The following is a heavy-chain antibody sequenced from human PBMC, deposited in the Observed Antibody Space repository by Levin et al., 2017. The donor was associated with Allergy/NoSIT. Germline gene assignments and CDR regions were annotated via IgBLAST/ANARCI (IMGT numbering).Heavy chain of an antibody. V-gene: IGHV3-20*04. CDR2: INWKGGRT. CDR1: GFTFDDYG. CDR3: ARDRGRAVAGGFDY. J-gene: IGHJ4*02. Sequence: PGGSLRLSCAASGFTFDDYGMNWVRQAPGKGLEWVSGINWKGGRTGYADSVKGRFTISRDNAQNSLYLQMNSLRAEDTALYYGARDRGRAVAGGFDYWGQGTLVTVSS. D-gene: IGHD6-19*01.